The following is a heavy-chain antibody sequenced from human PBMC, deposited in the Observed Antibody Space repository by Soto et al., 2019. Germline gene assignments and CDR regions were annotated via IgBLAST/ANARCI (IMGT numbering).Heavy chain of an antibody. CDR3: ARRIAPLTALYYYYGMDV. CDR2: IDPSDSYT. V-gene: IGHV5-10-1*01. J-gene: IGHJ6*02. Sequence: GESLKISCNGSGYSFTIYWISWVRQMPGKGLEWMGRIDPSDSYTNYSPSFQGHVTISADKSISTAYLQWSSLKASDTAMYYCARRIAPLTALYYYYGMDVWGQGTTVTVSS. CDR1: GYSFTIYW. D-gene: IGHD5-18*01.